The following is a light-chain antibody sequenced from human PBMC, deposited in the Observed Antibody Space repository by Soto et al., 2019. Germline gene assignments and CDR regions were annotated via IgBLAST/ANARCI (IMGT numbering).Light chain of an antibody. CDR2: AAS. CDR1: QSISSY. Sequence: DIQMTQSPSSLSASVGDRVTITCRASQSISSYLNWYQQKPGKAPKLLIYAASSLQSGVPSRFSGSGSGTDFTLTISSLQPEDFATYYCQQSYSTPRKFVQGTKVDIK. J-gene: IGKJ1*01. V-gene: IGKV1-39*01. CDR3: QQSYSTPRK.